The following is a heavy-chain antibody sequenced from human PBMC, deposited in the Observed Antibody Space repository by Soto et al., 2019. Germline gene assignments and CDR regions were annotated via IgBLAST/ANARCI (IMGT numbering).Heavy chain of an antibody. Sequence: GGSLRLSCSASVFTFSDHYMAWIRQAPGKGLEIVAHMSGSGSSEDYGDSVKGRFSIFRENSKNLWFLQMFFLRAEDTAVYYCERDISYVSGGHLYYGIDVLGHWTAGSVSS. D-gene: IGHD3-16*01. V-gene: IGHV3-11*01. J-gene: IGHJ6*02. CDR1: VFTFSDHY. CDR3: ERDISYVSGGHLYYGIDV. CDR2: MSGSGSSE.